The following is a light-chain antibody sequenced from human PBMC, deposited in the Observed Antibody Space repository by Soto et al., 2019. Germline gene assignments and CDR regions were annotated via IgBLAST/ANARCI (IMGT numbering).Light chain of an antibody. J-gene: IGKJ2*01. Sequence: EVVMTQSPATLSVSPGGRATLSCRASQSISNNLAWYQQKPGQAPRLLIYGASTRATGIPARFSGSGSGTEFTLTITSLQSADFAVYYCQQYNNWPPYTFGQGTKLEIK. CDR2: GAS. CDR1: QSISNN. V-gene: IGKV3-15*01. CDR3: QQYNNWPPYT.